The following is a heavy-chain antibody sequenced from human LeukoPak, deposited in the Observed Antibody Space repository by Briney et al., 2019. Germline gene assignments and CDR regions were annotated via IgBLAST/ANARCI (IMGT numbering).Heavy chain of an antibody. D-gene: IGHD3-10*01. CDR1: GCSISSYY. CDR2: IYYSGST. V-gene: IGHV4-59*01. Sequence: SETLSLTCTVSGCSISSYYWSWIRQPPGLGVEWIGYIYYSGSTNYNPSRNCRVTISVDTSKDQCSLKLSSESAADTSVYYCARNVSYTLWFDPWGRGTLVSVPS. J-gene: IGHJ5*02. CDR3: ARNVSYTLWFDP.